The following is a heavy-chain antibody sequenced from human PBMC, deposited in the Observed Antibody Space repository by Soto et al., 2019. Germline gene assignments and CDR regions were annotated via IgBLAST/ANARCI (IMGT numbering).Heavy chain of an antibody. CDR1: GFPVSSNY. D-gene: IGHD4-17*01. V-gene: IGHV3-66*01. Sequence: EVQLVESGGDLVQPGGSLRVSCAASGFPVSSNYVSWVRQAPGKGLEWVSIIYDGGSTYYADSVKCRFTISRDNFKNMVYLQMNSLRAEDTAVYYCARGDGDYGRRLDPWGQGTQVTVSS. J-gene: IGHJ5*02. CDR2: IYDGGST. CDR3: ARGDGDYGRRLDP.